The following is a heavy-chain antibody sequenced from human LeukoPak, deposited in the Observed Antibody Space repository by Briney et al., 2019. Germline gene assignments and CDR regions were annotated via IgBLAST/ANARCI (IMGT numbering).Heavy chain of an antibody. V-gene: IGHV4-34*01. CDR2: INHSGST. J-gene: IGHJ5*02. CDR3: ARDRVKLRYFDWLSPRNWFDP. Sequence: SETLSLTCAVYGGSFSGYYWSWIRQPPGKGLEWMGEINHSGSTNYNPSLKSRVTISVDTSKNQFSLKLSSVTAADTAVYYCARDRVKLRYFDWLSPRNWFDPWGQGTLSPSPQ. D-gene: IGHD3-9*01. CDR1: GGSFSGYY.